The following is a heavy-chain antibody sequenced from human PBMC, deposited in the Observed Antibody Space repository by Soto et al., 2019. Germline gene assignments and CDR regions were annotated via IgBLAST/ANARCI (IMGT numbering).Heavy chain of an antibody. D-gene: IGHD3-22*01. Sequence: ASVKVSCKASGYTFTSYYMHWVRQAPGQGLEWMGIINPSGGSTSYAQKFQGRVTMTRDTSTSTVYMELSSLRSEDTAVYYCARGGGFSYYDSSGYYYHLDYWGQGTLVTVSS. CDR1: GYTFTSYY. CDR3: ARGGGFSYYDSSGYYYHLDY. V-gene: IGHV1-46*01. CDR2: INPSGGST. J-gene: IGHJ4*02.